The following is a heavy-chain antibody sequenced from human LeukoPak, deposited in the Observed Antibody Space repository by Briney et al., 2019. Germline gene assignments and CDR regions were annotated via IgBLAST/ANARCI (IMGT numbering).Heavy chain of an antibody. J-gene: IGHJ6*03. CDR2: INHSGST. V-gene: IGHV4-34*01. Sequence: SETLSLTCAVYGGSFSGYYWSWIRQPPGKGLEWIGEINHSGSTNYNPSLKSRVTISVDTSKNQFSLKLSSVTAADTAVYYCARGTSRRWKQFLYYYMDVWGKGTTVTVSS. CDR1: GGSFSGYY. CDR3: ARGTSRRWKQFLYYYMDV. D-gene: IGHD5-24*01.